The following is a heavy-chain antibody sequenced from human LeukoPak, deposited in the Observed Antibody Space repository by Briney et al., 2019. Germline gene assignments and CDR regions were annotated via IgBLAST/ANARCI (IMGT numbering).Heavy chain of an antibody. J-gene: IGHJ5*01. V-gene: IGHV1-2*02. Sequence: VASVKVSCKASGYTFTAYYIHWVRQAPGQGLEWMGRINPNSGGTNYAQKFQGRVTMTRDTSISTAYMELSRLRSDDTAVYYCARPWEITMSERSYNWFDSWGQGTLVTVSP. CDR2: INPNSGGT. CDR3: ARPWEITMSERSYNWFDS. D-gene: IGHD1-26*01. CDR1: GYTFTAYY.